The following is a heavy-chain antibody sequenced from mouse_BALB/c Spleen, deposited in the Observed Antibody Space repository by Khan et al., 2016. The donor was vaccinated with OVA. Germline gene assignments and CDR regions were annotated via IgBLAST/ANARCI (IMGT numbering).Heavy chain of an antibody. CDR2: INPSNGYS. Sequence: VQLQQSGAELARPGASVKMSCKASGYTFTSYTIHWIKQRPGQGLEWIGYINPSNGYSNYNQKFKDKVTLTADKSSTTAYMQLSSLTSDDSAVYNCVRDGAYHRNDGWFAYWGLGTLVTVSA. CDR1: GYTFTSYT. V-gene: IGHV1-4*01. J-gene: IGHJ3*01. CDR3: VRDGAYHRNDGWFAY. D-gene: IGHD2-14*01.